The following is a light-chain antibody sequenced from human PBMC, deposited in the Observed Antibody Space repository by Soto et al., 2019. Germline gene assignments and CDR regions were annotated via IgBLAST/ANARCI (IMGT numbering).Light chain of an antibody. J-gene: IGLJ7*01. CDR3: QAYDYSLTAFV. Sequence: QAVVTQPPSVSGAPGQRVTISCTGNNSNLGAGYDVHWYQQLPGAAPKLVIFGNRNRPSGVPERFSGSKSGTSASLAITGLQAEDGADYYCQAYDYSLTAFVFGGGTQLTVL. CDR2: GNR. V-gene: IGLV1-40*01. CDR1: NSNLGAGYD.